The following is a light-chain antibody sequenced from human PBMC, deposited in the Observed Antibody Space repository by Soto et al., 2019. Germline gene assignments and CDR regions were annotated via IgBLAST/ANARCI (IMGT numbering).Light chain of an antibody. Sequence: QSDLTQPASVSGSPGQSITISCTGTTSDVGGYNYVSWYHQLPGNAPKLIIYEVNHRPSGVSNRCSGSKSGSTASLTISRLQCEYEAHYYCSSYPAISSLDIGFGGGTKLTV. J-gene: IGLJ2*01. V-gene: IGLV2-14*01. CDR3: SSYPAISSLDIG. CDR2: EVN. CDR1: TSDVGGYNY.